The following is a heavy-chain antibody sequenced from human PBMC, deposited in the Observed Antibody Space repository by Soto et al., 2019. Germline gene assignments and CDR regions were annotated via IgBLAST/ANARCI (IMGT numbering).Heavy chain of an antibody. CDR1: GYSISSVSY. V-gene: IGHV4-38-2*02. CDR2: IYHGGTT. Sequence: PSETLSVTCSVAGYSISSVSYWAWIRQPPGKGPEWIGCIYHGGTTYYNPSLKSRVTISVDTSKNQFSLKLSSVTAADTAVYYCAREPIKISTNYYYYYGMDVWGQGTTVTVSS. CDR3: AREPIKISTNYYYYYGMDV. J-gene: IGHJ6*02. D-gene: IGHD3-3*01.